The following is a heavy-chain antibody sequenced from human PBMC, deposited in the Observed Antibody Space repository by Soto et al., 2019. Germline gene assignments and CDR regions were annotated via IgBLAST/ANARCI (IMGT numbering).Heavy chain of an antibody. CDR3: ARLDYGDYVPFLY. Sequence: EVQLVESGGGLVKPGGSLRLSCAASGFTFSSYSMNWVRQAPGKGLEWVSSISSSSSYIYYADSVKGRFTISRDNAKNSLYLQMNSLRAEDTAVYYCARLDYGDYVPFLYWCQGTLVTVSA. V-gene: IGHV3-21*01. J-gene: IGHJ4*02. CDR2: ISSSSSYI. D-gene: IGHD4-17*01. CDR1: GFTFSSYS.